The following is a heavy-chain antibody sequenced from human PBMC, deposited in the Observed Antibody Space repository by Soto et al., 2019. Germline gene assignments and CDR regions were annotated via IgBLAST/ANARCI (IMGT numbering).Heavy chain of an antibody. CDR1: GFTFSDHY. D-gene: IGHD3-22*01. Sequence: GGSLRLSCAASGFTFSDHYMDWVRQTPGKGLEWVGRTRNKANSYTTEYAASVKGRFTISRDDSKNSLYLQMNSLKTEDTAVYYCARPPGDNRDYYPYWSQGTLVIGSS. J-gene: IGHJ4*02. CDR3: ARPPGDNRDYYPY. V-gene: IGHV3-72*01. CDR2: TRNKANSYTT.